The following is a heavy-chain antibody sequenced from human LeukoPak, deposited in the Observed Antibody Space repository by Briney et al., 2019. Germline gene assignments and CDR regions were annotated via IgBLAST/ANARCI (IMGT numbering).Heavy chain of an antibody. CDR2: VFFTGST. CDR1: GGSISSHY. D-gene: IGHD1-26*01. Sequence: SETLSLTCTVSGGSISSHYWSWIRQPPGKRPEWIGHVFFTGSTTYNPTLEGRVTISIDTSGSQFSLKLTSVTAADTAVYYCARVEWELLGAHLWGQGILLSVSS. V-gene: IGHV4-59*11. CDR3: ARVEWELLGAHL. J-gene: IGHJ4*02.